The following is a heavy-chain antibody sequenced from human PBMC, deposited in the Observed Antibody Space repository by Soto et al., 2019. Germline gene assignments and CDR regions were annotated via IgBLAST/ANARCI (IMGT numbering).Heavy chain of an antibody. V-gene: IGHV4-59*01. J-gene: IGHJ6*03. CDR1: GGSISSYY. Sequence: ETLSLTCTVSGGSISSYYWSWIRQPPGKGLEWIGYIYYSGSTNYNPSLKSRVTISVDTSKNQFSLKLSSVTAADTAVYYCARVGDYDFWSGPAPFYYYYMDVWGKGTTVTVSS. CDR2: IYYSGST. D-gene: IGHD3-3*01. CDR3: ARVGDYDFWSGPAPFYYYYMDV.